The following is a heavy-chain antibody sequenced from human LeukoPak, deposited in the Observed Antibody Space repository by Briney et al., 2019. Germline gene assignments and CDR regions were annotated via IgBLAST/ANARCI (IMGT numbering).Heavy chain of an antibody. CDR2: ISAYNGNT. V-gene: IGHV1-18*01. CDR1: GYTFTSYG. Sequence: GSVKVSCKASGYTFTSYGISWVRQAPGQGLEWMGWISAYNGNTNYAQKLQGRVTMTTDTSTSTAYMELRSLRSDDTAVYYCARAYGIQLWHHFDYWGQGTLVTVSS. CDR3: ARAYGIQLWHHFDY. D-gene: IGHD5-18*01. J-gene: IGHJ4*02.